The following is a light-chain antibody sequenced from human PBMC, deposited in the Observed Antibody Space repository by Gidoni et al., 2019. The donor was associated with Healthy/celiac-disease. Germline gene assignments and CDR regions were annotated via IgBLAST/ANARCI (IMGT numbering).Light chain of an antibody. CDR1: QSVSSY. CDR3: QQRSNWPPGLT. V-gene: IGKV3-11*01. Sequence: EIVLTQSPATLSLAPGERATLSCRASQSVSSYLAWYQQKPGQAPRLLIYDASNRATGIPARFSGSGSGTDFTLTISSLEPEDFAVYYCQQRSNWPPGLTFXXXTKXEIK. CDR2: DAS. J-gene: IGKJ4*01.